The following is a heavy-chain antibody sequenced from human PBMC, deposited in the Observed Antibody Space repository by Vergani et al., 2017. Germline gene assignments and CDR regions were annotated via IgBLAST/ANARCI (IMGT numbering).Heavy chain of an antibody. CDR1: GGSFTSYH. J-gene: IGHJ6*03. D-gene: IGHD4-11*01. V-gene: IGHV4-34*01. CDR3: ARVNTETNVHLYYYYYMEV. CDR2: IDHTGRP. Sequence: QVQLQQWGGGLLKPSETLSLTCVVNGGSFTSYHWTWIRQSPGEGLEWVGDIDHTGRPDYNPSLKSRLTMSVDKSRNQFSLTLNSVTATDTAIYFCARVNTETNVHLYYYYYMEVWGQGTAVTVS.